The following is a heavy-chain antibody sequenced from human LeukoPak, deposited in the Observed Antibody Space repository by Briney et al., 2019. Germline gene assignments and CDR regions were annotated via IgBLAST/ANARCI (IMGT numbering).Heavy chain of an antibody. D-gene: IGHD1-26*01. Sequence: ASVKVSCKASGYTFTGYYMHWVRQAPGQGLEWMRWINPNSGGTNYAQKFQGRVTMTRDTSISTVYMELSRLRSDDTAVYYCARLAILGGENSWGQGTLVTVSS. CDR2: INPNSGGT. CDR1: GYTFTGYY. V-gene: IGHV1-2*02. J-gene: IGHJ4*02. CDR3: ARLAILGGENS.